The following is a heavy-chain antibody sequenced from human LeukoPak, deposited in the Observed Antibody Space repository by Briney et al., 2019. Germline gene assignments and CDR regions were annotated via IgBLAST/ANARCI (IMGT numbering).Heavy chain of an antibody. CDR3: AKDQTGRYFDWFPPGDF. CDR1: GFTFNTFA. D-gene: IGHD3-9*01. J-gene: IGHJ4*02. CDR2: ISGSGDFT. V-gene: IGHV3-23*01. Sequence: GGSLRLSCAASGFTFNTFAMSWVRQAPGKGLEWVSSISGSGDFTSYYADSVKGRFTISKDNSKNTLYLQMNSLRAEDTAVYYCAKDQTGRYFDWFPPGDFWGQGTLVTVSS.